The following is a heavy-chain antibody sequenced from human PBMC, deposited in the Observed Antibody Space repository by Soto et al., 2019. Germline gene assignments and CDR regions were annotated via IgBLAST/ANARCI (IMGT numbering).Heavy chain of an antibody. CDR2: INHSGST. J-gene: IGHJ4*02. V-gene: IGHV4-34*01. D-gene: IGHD6-13*01. CDR1: GGSFSGYY. CDR3: AGRIAAAGRRDY. Sequence: SETLSLTCAFYGGSFSGYYWSWIRQPPGKGLEWIGEINHSGSTNYNPSLKSRVTISVDTSKNQFSLKLSSVTAADTAVYYCAGRIAAAGRRDYWGQGTLVTVSS.